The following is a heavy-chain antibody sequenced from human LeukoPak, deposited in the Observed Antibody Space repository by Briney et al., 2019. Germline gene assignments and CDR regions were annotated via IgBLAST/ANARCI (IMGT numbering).Heavy chain of an antibody. D-gene: IGHD5-12*01. CDR3: ARARGYSGYDYPNYFDY. J-gene: IGHJ4*02. Sequence: GGSLRLSCAASGFTASTNHLSWVRQAPGKGLEWVSSISSSSSYIYYADSVKGRFTISRDNAKNSLYLQMNSLRAEDTAVYYCARARGYSGYDYPNYFDYWGQGTLVTVSS. CDR1: GFTASTNH. V-gene: IGHV3-21*01. CDR2: ISSSSSYI.